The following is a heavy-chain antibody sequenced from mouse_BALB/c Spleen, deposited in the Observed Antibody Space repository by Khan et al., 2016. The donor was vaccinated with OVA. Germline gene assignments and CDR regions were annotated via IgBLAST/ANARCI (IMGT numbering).Heavy chain of an antibody. Sequence: DLVKPGASVKLSCKASGYTFTSYWINWIKQRPGQGLEWIGCIAPGSGSTYSNEMFKGKATLTVDTSSSTAYIQLSSLSSEDSAVYVCARSNYYGRSLYAMDYWGQGTSVTVSS. J-gene: IGHJ4*01. CDR3: ARSNYYGRSLYAMDY. V-gene: IGHV1S41*01. D-gene: IGHD1-1*01. CDR2: IAPGSGST. CDR1: GYTFTSYW.